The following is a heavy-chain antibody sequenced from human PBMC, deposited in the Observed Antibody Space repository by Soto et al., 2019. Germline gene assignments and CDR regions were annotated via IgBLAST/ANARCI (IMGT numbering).Heavy chain of an antibody. Sequence: QVQLVQSGAEVKKPGASVKVSCKASGYTFTSYDINWVRQATGQGLEWMGWMNPNSGNTGYAQKFQGRVTMTRNTXLSTAYMELSSLRSEDTAVYYCARVGYFDWLIATDYWGQGTLVTVSS. CDR1: GYTFTSYD. V-gene: IGHV1-8*01. CDR3: ARVGYFDWLIATDY. D-gene: IGHD3-9*01. CDR2: MNPNSGNT. J-gene: IGHJ4*02.